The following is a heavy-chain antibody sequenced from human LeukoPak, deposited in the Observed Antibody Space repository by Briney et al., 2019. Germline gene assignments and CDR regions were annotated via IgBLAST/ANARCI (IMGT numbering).Heavy chain of an antibody. D-gene: IGHD4-17*01. Sequence: PGGSLRLSCAASGFTVSSNYMSWVRQAPGKGLEWVSVIYSGGSTYYADSVKGRFTISRDKSKNTLYLQMNSLRAEDTAVYFCARLGTTVTHFDYWGQGTLVTVSS. CDR3: ARLGTTVTHFDY. CDR1: GFTVSSNY. J-gene: IGHJ4*02. CDR2: IYSGGST. V-gene: IGHV3-66*01.